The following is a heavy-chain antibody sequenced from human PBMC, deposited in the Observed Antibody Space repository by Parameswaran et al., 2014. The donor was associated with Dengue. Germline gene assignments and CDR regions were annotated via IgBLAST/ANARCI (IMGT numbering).Heavy chain of an antibody. CDR2: ISGAGSSI. D-gene: IGHD6-19*01. Sequence: VRQAPGKGLEWISYISGAGSSISYADSVKGRFSISRDNAKKSLYLQMNSLRVEDTAIYYCARDIAVADGYYIDYWGRGTLVTVSS. CDR3: ARDIAVADGYYIDY. J-gene: IGHJ4*02. V-gene: IGHV3-48*01.